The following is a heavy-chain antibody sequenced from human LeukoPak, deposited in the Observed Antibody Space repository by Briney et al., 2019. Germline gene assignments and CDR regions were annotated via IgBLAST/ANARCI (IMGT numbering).Heavy chain of an antibody. CDR3: AKKVVVGATSPYSDFQD. V-gene: IGHV3-23*01. CDR2: ISGSGVTT. CDR1: GFTFSSYA. Sequence: GGSLRLSCVASGFTFSSYAMSWVRQAPGKGLEWVSAISGSGVTTHYAGSVKGRFSISRDISKNTLYLQMNSLRAEDTALYYCAKKVVVGATSPYSDFQDWGQGTLVTVSS. D-gene: IGHD1-26*01. J-gene: IGHJ1*01.